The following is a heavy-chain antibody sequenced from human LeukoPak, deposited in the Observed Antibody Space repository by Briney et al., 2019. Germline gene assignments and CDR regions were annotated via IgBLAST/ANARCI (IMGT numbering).Heavy chain of an antibody. CDR2: INSDGSST. V-gene: IGHV3-74*01. D-gene: IGHD3-10*01. CDR3: ARDHRGSGSRYYYYXXXX. Sequence: QPGGSLRLSCAASGFTFSSYGMSWVRQAPGKGLEWVSRINSDGSSTSYADSVKGRFTISRDNAKNTLYLQMNSLRAEDTAVYYCARDHRGSGSRYYYYXXXXWG. J-gene: IGHJ6*03. CDR1: GFTFSSYG.